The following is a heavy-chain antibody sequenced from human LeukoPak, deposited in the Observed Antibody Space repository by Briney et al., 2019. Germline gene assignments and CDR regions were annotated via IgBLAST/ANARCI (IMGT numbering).Heavy chain of an antibody. V-gene: IGHV3-30*02. J-gene: IGHJ4*02. D-gene: IGHD6-19*01. Sequence: PGGSLRLSCAASGLTFSNYGMHWVRQAPGKGLEWVAFIRYDASNRYYADSVKGRFTISRDNSKNTLYLQMSSLRAEDTALYYCAGGYNTGWYYFDYWGQGTLVIVSS. CDR2: IRYDASNR. CDR3: AGGYNTGWYYFDY. CDR1: GLTFSNYG.